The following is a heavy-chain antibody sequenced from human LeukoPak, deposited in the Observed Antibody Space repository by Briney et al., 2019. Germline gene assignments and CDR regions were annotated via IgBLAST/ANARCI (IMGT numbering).Heavy chain of an antibody. Sequence: SGTLSLTCAVYGGSFSGYYWSWIRQPPGKGLEWIGEINHSGSTNYNPSLKSRVTISVDTSKNQFSLKLSSVTAADTAVYYCARGAAVRGFDYWGQGTLVTVSS. CDR1: GGSFSGYY. V-gene: IGHV4-34*01. CDR2: INHSGST. J-gene: IGHJ4*02. CDR3: ARGAAVRGFDY. D-gene: IGHD6-13*01.